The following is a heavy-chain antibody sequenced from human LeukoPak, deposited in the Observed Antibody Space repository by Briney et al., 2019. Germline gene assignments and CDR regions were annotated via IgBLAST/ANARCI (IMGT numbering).Heavy chain of an antibody. D-gene: IGHD2-15*01. CDR1: GYTFTGYY. CDR3: ARDWSRIVVVVDPPGY. Sequence: ASVKVSCKASGYTFTGYYMHWVRQAPGQGLEWMGRINPNSGGTNYAQKFQGRVTMTRDTSISTAYMELSRLRSDDTAVYYCARDWSRIVVVVDPPGYWGQGTLVTVSS. V-gene: IGHV1-2*06. J-gene: IGHJ4*02. CDR2: INPNSGGT.